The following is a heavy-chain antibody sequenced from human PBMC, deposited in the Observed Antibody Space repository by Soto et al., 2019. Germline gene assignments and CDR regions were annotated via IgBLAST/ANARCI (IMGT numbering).Heavy chain of an antibody. J-gene: IGHJ1*01. Sequence: QVQLQESGPGLVKPSETLSLTCTVAGASMSGNYWTWVRQPPGKGLEWIGNMFYSGTTNYNPSLRSRVTMSLDTSVNQFSLRLSSVTAADTAVYYCARPNMWYGKILQWCRGTLVTVSS. CDR3: ARPNMWYGKILQ. D-gene: IGHD2-15*01. V-gene: IGHV4-59*01. CDR2: MFYSGTT. CDR1: GASMSGNY.